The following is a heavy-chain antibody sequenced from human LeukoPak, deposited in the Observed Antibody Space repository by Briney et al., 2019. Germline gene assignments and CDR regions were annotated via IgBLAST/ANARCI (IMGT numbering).Heavy chain of an antibody. V-gene: IGHV3-21*01. Sequence: GGSLRLSCAASGFTFNTYNMNWVRQAPGKGLEWVSSITSSSSYMYYADSVKGRFTISRDNAKSSLYLQMGSLRAEDMAVYYCARGPVSSGWYEHYYYYMDVWGKGTTVTVSS. D-gene: IGHD6-19*01. J-gene: IGHJ6*03. CDR2: ITSSSSYM. CDR1: GFTFNTYN. CDR3: ARGPVSSGWYEHYYYYMDV.